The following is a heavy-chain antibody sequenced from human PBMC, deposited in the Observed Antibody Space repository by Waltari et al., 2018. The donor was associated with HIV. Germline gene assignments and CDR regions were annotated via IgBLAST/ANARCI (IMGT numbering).Heavy chain of an antibody. Sequence: SYAMSWVRQAPGKGLEWVLTISGSGGSTYYADSVKGRFTISRDISKNTLSLQMNSLRAEDTAIYYCAKRIGDSGYGLYYYYYYGMDVWGQGTTVTVSS. CDR1: SYA. CDR2: ISGSGGST. D-gene: IGHD5-12*01. CDR3: AKRIGDSGYGLYYYYYYGMDV. V-gene: IGHV3-23*01. J-gene: IGHJ6*02.